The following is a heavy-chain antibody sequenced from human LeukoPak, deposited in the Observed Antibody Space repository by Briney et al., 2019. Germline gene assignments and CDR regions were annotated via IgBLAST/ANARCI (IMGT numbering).Heavy chain of an antibody. Sequence: SEKVSCKASGGTFSSYAISWVRQAPGQGLEWMGRIIPILGIANYAQKFQGRVTITADKSTSTAYMELSSLRSEDTAVYYCARDYYGSGSYLDYWGQGTLVTVSS. CDR3: ARDYYGSGSYLDY. V-gene: IGHV1-69*04. J-gene: IGHJ4*02. D-gene: IGHD3-10*01. CDR1: GGTFSSYA. CDR2: IIPILGIA.